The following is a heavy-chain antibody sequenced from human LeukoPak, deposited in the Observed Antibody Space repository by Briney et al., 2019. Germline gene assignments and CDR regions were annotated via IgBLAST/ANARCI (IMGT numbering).Heavy chain of an antibody. V-gene: IGHV1-69*04. Sequence: SVKVSCKASGDTFIPYTFSWVRQAPGQGLEWIGRIIPSLDVANYAQKFQGRVTLSVDRDTATTYMEVTSLRSEDTAIYYCARDHCSPGTCLGGHWGQGTLVTVSS. CDR1: GDTFIPYT. CDR2: IIPSLDVA. CDR3: ARDHCSPGTCLGGH. D-gene: IGHD2-15*01. J-gene: IGHJ4*02.